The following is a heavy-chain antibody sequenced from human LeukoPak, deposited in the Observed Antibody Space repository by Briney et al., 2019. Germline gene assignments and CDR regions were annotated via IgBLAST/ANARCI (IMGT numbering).Heavy chain of an antibody. CDR1: GGSFSGYY. J-gene: IGHJ4*02. D-gene: IGHD2-2*01. Sequence: SETLSLTCAVYGGSFSGYYWSWIRQPPGKGLEWIGIIYHSGTTHYNPSLKSRVTISVDTSKNQFSLKLSSVTAADTAVYYCARELTTSRFDYWGQGTLVTVSS. CDR2: IYHSGTT. V-gene: IGHV4-34*01. CDR3: ARELTTSRFDY.